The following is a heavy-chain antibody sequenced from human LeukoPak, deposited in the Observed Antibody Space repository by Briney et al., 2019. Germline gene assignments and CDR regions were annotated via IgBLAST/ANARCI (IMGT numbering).Heavy chain of an antibody. CDR3: ARIPYSSGWYVDY. V-gene: IGHV4-59*12. D-gene: IGHD6-19*01. CDR1: GGSISSYY. CDR2: IYYSGST. J-gene: IGHJ4*02. Sequence: SETLSLTCTVSGGSISSYYWSWIRQPPGKGLEWIGYIYYSGSTNYNPSLKSRATISVDTSKNQFSLRLTSVTAADTAVYYCARIPYSSGWYVDYWGQGTLVTVSS.